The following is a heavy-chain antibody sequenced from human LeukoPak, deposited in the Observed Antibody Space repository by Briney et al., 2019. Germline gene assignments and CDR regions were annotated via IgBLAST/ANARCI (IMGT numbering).Heavy chain of an antibody. V-gene: IGHV3-30*04. J-gene: IGHJ4*02. Sequence: GGSLRLSCAASGFTFSSYAMHWVRQAPGKGLEWVAAIWYDGSKKYYADSVKGRFTISRDNSKNTLDLQMNSLRAEDTAVYYCARGTYYYDSSGYLDLDYWGQGTLVTVSS. D-gene: IGHD3-22*01. CDR2: IWYDGSKK. CDR1: GFTFSSYA. CDR3: ARGTYYYDSSGYLDLDY.